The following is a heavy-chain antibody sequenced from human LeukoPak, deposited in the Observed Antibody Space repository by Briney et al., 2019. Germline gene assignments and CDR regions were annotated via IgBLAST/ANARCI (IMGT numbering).Heavy chain of an antibody. Sequence: GGSLRLSCAATGFTFSEHYMSWVRQAPGKGLEWVSYISSSGNTIFNADSVRGRFTISRDNARNSLYLQMNSLRADDTAVCYCARGARDTVMVTSDAFDIWGQGTMVTVSS. V-gene: IGHV3-11*01. J-gene: IGHJ3*02. D-gene: IGHD5-18*01. CDR2: ISSSGNTI. CDR3: ARGARDTVMVTSDAFDI. CDR1: GFTFSEHY.